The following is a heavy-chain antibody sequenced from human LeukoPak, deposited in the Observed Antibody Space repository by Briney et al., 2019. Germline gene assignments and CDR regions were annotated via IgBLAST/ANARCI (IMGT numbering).Heavy chain of an antibody. CDR3: ARAGSGSYYYYYMDV. V-gene: IGHV1-2*06. Sequence: ASVKVSCKASGYTFTGYYMHWVRQAPGQGLEWMGRINPDSGGTNYAQKFQGRVTMTRDTSTSTAYMELRSLRSDDTAVYYCARAGSGSYYYYYMDVWGKGTTVTVSS. J-gene: IGHJ6*03. CDR2: INPDSGGT. CDR1: GYTFTGYY. D-gene: IGHD3-10*01.